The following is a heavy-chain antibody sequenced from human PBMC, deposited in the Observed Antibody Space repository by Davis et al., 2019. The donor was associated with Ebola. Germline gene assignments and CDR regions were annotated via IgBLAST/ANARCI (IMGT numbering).Heavy chain of an antibody. D-gene: IGHD3-3*01. J-gene: IGHJ4*02. V-gene: IGHV1-18*01. Sequence: ASVKVSCKASGYTFTSYGISWVRQAPGQGLEWMGWISAYNGNTNYAQKLQGRVTMTTDTSTSTAYMELRGLRSDDTAVYYCAKSADKYYDFWSGYYTDYWGQGTLVTVSS. CDR3: AKSADKYYDFWSGYYTDY. CDR1: GYTFTSYG. CDR2: ISAYNGNT.